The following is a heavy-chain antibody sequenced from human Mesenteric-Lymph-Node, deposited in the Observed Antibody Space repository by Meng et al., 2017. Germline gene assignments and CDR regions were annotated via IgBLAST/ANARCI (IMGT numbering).Heavy chain of an antibody. CDR1: GFTFSDYY. J-gene: IGHJ4*02. CDR3: ARVSSDWQPR. D-gene: IGHD6-19*01. V-gene: IGHV3-11*04. Sequence: GESLKISCAASGFTFSDYYMSWIRQAPGKGLEWVSYISSSGSTIYYADSVKGRFTISRDNAKNSLYLQMNSLRAEDTAVYYCARVSSDWQPRWGQGTLVTVSS. CDR2: ISSSGSTI.